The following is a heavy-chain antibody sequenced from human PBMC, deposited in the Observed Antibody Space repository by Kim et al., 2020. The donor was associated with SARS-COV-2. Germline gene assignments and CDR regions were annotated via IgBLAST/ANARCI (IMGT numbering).Heavy chain of an antibody. CDR3: AGGQGGPAAILLRYYGMDV. Sequence: GGSLRLSCAASGFTFSSYGMHWVRQAPGKGLEWVAVISYDGSNKYYADSVKGRFTISRDNSKNTLYLQMNSLRAEDTAVYYCAGGQGGPAAILLRYYGMDVWGQGTTVTVSS. J-gene: IGHJ6*02. CDR2: ISYDGSNK. V-gene: IGHV3-30*03. CDR1: GFTFSSYG. D-gene: IGHD2-2*02.